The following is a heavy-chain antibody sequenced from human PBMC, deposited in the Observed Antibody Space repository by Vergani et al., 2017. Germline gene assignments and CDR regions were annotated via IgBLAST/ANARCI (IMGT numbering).Heavy chain of an antibody. J-gene: IGHJ3*02. D-gene: IGHD1-26*01. CDR1: GFTFSSYS. V-gene: IGHV3-21*04. CDR3: ARVGGSYYRFGAFDI. Sequence: EVQLVESGGGLVKPGGSLRLSCAASGFTFSSYSMNWVRQAPGKGLEWVSSISSSSSYIYYADSVKGRFTISRDNAKNSLYLQMNSLRAEDTAVYYCARVGGSYYRFGAFDIWGQGTMVTVSS. CDR2: ISSSSSYI.